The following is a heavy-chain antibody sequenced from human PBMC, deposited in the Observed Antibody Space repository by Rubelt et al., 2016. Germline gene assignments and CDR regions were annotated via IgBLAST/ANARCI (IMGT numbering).Heavy chain of an antibody. J-gene: IGHJ5*02. CDR1: GYTFTSYY. D-gene: IGHD3-3*01. Sequence: QVQLVQSGAEVKKPGASVKVSCKASGYTFTSYYMHWVRQAPGQGLEWMGIINPSGGSTSYAQKAQGGGTRTRDTSTSTVYMELSSLRSEDTAVYYCARSPRYDFEDNWFDPWGQGTLVTVSS. CDR3: ARSPRYDFEDNWFDP. V-gene: IGHV1-46*01. CDR2: INPSGGST.